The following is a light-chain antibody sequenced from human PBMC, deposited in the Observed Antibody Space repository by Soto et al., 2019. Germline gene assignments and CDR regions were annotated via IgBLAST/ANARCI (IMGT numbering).Light chain of an antibody. Sequence: PTTLSASVGDRVTITCRASQSISRSLAWYQQKPGKAPSLLIYDASSLEGGVPSRFSGSGFGTEFTLTITNLQPADFATYYCQQYSDFLISFGPGTKVDIK. J-gene: IGKJ3*01. V-gene: IGKV1-5*01. CDR2: DAS. CDR3: QQYSDFLIS. CDR1: QSISRS.